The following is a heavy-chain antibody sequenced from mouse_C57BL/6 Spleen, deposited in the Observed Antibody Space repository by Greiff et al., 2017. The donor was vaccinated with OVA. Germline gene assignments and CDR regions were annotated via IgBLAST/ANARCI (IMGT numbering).Heavy chain of an antibody. CDR1: GFTFTDYY. V-gene: IGHV7-3*01. Sequence: EVQLQQSGGGLVQPGGSLSLSCAASGFTFTDYYMSWVRQPPGKALEWLGFIRNKANGYTTEYSASVKGRFTISRDNSQSILYLQMNALRAEDSATYYCASYDGYGYYYAMDYWGQGTSVTVSS. CDR3: ASYDGYGYYYAMDY. D-gene: IGHD2-3*01. J-gene: IGHJ4*01. CDR2: IRNKANGYTT.